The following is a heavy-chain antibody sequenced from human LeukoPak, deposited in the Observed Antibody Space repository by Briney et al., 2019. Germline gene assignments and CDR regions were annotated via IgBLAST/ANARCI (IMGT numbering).Heavy chain of an antibody. CDR3: ARPRTYYYGSGSPDAFDI. J-gene: IGHJ3*02. CDR1: GYSFTSYW. Sequence: GESLKISCKCSGYSFTSYWIGWVRQMPGKGLEWMGIIYPGDSDTRYSPSFQGQVTISVDKSISTAYLQWSSLKASDTAMYYCARPRTYYYGSGSPDAFDIWGQGTMVTVSS. D-gene: IGHD3-10*01. V-gene: IGHV5-51*01. CDR2: IYPGDSDT.